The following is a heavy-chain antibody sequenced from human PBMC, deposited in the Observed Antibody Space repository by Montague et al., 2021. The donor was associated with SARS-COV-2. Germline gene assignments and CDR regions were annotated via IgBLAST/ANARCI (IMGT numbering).Heavy chain of an antibody. D-gene: IGHD5-18*01. CDR2: VYYTGTT. Sequence: SETLSLTCNVSGGSISSYYWSWIRQPPGRGLQWIGYVYYTGTTNYNPSLKSRVSISVDKSKNQFSLTLNSVTAADTAVSYCARDFSYGYTPYFDFWGQGTLVTVSS. CDR1: GGSISSYY. CDR3: ARDFSYGYTPYFDF. V-gene: IGHV4-59*01. J-gene: IGHJ4*02.